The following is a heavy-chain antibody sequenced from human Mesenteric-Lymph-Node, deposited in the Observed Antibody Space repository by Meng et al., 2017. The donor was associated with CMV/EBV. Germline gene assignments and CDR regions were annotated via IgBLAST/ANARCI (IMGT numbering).Heavy chain of an antibody. V-gene: IGHV3-7*04. J-gene: IGHJ4*02. CDR2: IKQDGSEQ. Sequence: GESLKISCAASGFTFSNNYMSWVRQTPGKGLEWVANIKQDGSEQFYSESVKGRFTIYRDNAKNSLYLQINSLRAEDTAMYYCARVKDFWSGYHLVIYFDYWGQGTLVTVSS. CDR1: GFTFSNNY. D-gene: IGHD3-3*01. CDR3: ARVKDFWSGYHLVIYFDY.